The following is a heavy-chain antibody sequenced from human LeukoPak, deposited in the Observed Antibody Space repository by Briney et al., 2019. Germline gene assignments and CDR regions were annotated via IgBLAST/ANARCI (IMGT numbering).Heavy chain of an antibody. CDR2: ISSSSSYI. V-gene: IGHV3-21*01. D-gene: IGHD3-22*01. CDR3: AKDIHPYYDSGVWCYFDY. Sequence: PGGSLRLSCAASGFTFSSYSMNWVRQAPGKGLEWVSSISSSSSYIYYADSVKGRFTISRDNSKNTLYLQMNSLRPEDTAVYYCAKDIHPYYDSGVWCYFDYWGQGTLVTVSS. CDR1: GFTFSSYS. J-gene: IGHJ4*02.